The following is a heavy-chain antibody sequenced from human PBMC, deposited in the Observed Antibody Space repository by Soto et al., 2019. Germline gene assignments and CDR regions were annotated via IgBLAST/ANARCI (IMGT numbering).Heavy chain of an antibody. D-gene: IGHD3-3*01. CDR2: IYHSGST. Sequence: QLQLQESGSGLVKPSQTRSLTCAVSGVSISSGGYSWSWIRQPPGKGLEWIGYIYHSGSTYYNPFLNSRVTISVDRSQNQVSLKLSSVTAADPAVDDCARGPPFGRRGQGTLVTVS. CDR1: GVSISSGGYS. CDR3: ARGPPFGR. V-gene: IGHV4-30-2*01. J-gene: IGHJ4*02.